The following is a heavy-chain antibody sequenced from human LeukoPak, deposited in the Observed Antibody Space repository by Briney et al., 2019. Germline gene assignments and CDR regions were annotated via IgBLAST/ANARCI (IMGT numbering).Heavy chain of an antibody. D-gene: IGHD3-10*01. CDR1: GYTLTELS. J-gene: IGHJ4*02. V-gene: IGHV1-24*01. CDR3: ATAGEYYYGSGSYYFDY. CDR2: FDPEDGET. Sequence: ASVKVSCKVSGYTLTELSMHWGRQAPGKGLEWMGGFDPEDGETIYAQKFQGRVTMTEDASTDTAYMELSSLRSEDTAVYYRATAGEYYYGSGSYYFDYWGQGTLVTVSS.